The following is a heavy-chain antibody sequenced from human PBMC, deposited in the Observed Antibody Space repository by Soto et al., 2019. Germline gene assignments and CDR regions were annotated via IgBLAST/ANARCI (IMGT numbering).Heavy chain of an antibody. CDR1: GFTFSSYS. V-gene: IGHV3-48*01. Sequence: GGSLRLSCAASGFTFSSYSMNWVRQAPGKGLEWVSYISTSSSTIYYADSVKGRFTISRDNAKNSLYLQMTSLRAEDTALYYCARAKTGGYYTDSWGQGTLVTVSS. D-gene: IGHD3-3*01. CDR3: ARAKTGGYYTDS. J-gene: IGHJ4*02. CDR2: ISTSSSTI.